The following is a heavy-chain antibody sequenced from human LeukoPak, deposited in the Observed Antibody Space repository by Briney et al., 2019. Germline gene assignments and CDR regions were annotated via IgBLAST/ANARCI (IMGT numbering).Heavy chain of an antibody. V-gene: IGHV1-69*05. CDR3: AREIWFGELLSDY. CDR2: IIPIFGTA. J-gene: IGHJ4*02. D-gene: IGHD3-10*01. Sequence: ASVKVSCKASGGTFSSYAISWVRQAPGQGLEWMGGIIPIFGTANYAQKFQGRVTITTDESTSTAYIELSSLRSEDTAVYYCAREIWFGELLSDYWGQGTLVTVSS. CDR1: GGTFSSYA.